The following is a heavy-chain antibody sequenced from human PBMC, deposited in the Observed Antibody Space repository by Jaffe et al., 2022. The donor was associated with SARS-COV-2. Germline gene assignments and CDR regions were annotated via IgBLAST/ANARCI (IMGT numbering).Heavy chain of an antibody. V-gene: IGHV3-15*01. CDR3: TTGTWIQTWLADY. CDR1: RFTFTNAW. Sequence: EVPLVESGGGLVKPGGSLRLSCAASRFTFTNAWMSWVRQAPGKGLEWVGHIKSKTDGGTAEYAAPVKGRFTISRDDSKNTLYLQMNTLKTEDTAMYYCTTGTWIQTWLADYWGQGVLVTVSS. D-gene: IGHD5-18*01. CDR2: IKSKTDGGTA. J-gene: IGHJ4*02.